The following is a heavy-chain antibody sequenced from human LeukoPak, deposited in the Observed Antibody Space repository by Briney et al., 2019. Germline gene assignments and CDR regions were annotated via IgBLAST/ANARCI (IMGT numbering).Heavy chain of an antibody. Sequence: ASVKVSCKASGYTFTAYYMHWVRQAPGQGLEWMGWINPYSGGTSYAQKFQGRVTMTRDTSISTAYMELSRLRSDDTAVYYWARDEAAAGTIWFDPWGQGTLVTVSS. D-gene: IGHD6-13*01. CDR3: ARDEAAAGTIWFDP. CDR1: GYTFTAYY. V-gene: IGHV1-2*02. CDR2: INPYSGGT. J-gene: IGHJ5*02.